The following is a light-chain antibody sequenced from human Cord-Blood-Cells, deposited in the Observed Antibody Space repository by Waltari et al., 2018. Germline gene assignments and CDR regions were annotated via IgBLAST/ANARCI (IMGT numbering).Light chain of an antibody. V-gene: IGLV2-8*01. J-gene: IGLJ1*01. Sequence: QSALTQPASVSGSPGQSITISCTGTSSDVGGYNYVSWYQQHPGKAPKLMIYDVSKRPSGVPDRFSGSKSGNTASLTISGLQAEDEADYYCCSYAGSNYVFGTGTKVTVL. CDR3: CSYAGSNYV. CDR2: DVS. CDR1: SSDVGGYNY.